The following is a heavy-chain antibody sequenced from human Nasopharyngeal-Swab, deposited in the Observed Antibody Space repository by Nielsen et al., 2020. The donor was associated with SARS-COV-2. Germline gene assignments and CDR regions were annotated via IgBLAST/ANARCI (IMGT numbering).Heavy chain of an antibody. D-gene: IGHD5-12*01. CDR1: GFTFSSYA. V-gene: IGHV3-23*01. Sequence: GESLKISCAASGFTFSSYAMSWVRQAPGKGLEWVSAISGSGGSTYYADSVKGRFTISRDNSKNTLYLQMNSLRSEDTAVYYCATPKGGGYDLWDFDYWGQGTLVTVSS. CDR3: ATPKGGGYDLWDFDY. J-gene: IGHJ4*02. CDR2: ISGSGGST.